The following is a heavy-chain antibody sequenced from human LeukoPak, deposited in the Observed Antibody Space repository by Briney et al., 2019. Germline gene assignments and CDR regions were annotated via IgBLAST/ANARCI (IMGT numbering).Heavy chain of an antibody. CDR2: IYSGGST. Sequence: GGSLRLSCAASGFTVSSNYMSWVRQAPGKGLEWVSVIYSGGSTYYADSVKGRFTISRDNSKNTLYLQMNSLRAEDTAVYYCASQRGYSGYDYLPFDYWGQGTLVTVSS. CDR1: GFTVSSNY. J-gene: IGHJ4*02. CDR3: ASQRGYSGYDYLPFDY. D-gene: IGHD5-12*01. V-gene: IGHV3-53*01.